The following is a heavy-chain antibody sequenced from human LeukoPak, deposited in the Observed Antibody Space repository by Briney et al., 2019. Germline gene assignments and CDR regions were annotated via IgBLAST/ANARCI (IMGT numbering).Heavy chain of an antibody. V-gene: IGHV4-61*02. D-gene: IGHD3-3*01. J-gene: IGHJ3*02. CDR1: GGSISGGSNY. CDR3: ARVQCGLFGVPHAFDI. CDR2: MSISGTT. Sequence: PSETLSLTCSVSGGSISGGSNYWSWIRQSAGKGLEWIGRMSISGTTYYNPSLKSRVTISVDTSKNQFSLKLTSATAADTAVYYCARVQCGLFGVPHAFDIWGQGTMVTVSS.